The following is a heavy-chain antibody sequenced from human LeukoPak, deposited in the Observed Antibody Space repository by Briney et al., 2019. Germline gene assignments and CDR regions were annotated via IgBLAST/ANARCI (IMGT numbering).Heavy chain of an antibody. J-gene: IGHJ5*02. Sequence: GGSLRLSCAASGFTFSSYEMNWVRQAPGKGLEWVANIKNDGSVKYYGDSVKGRFTISRDNANNSLFLHMNNLRAEDTAVYCSAIFGLVHVAGEDYNWFDPWGQGTLVTVAS. D-gene: IGHD6-19*01. V-gene: IGHV3-7*01. CDR1: GFTFSSYE. CDR3: AIFGLVHVAGEDYNWFDP. CDR2: IKNDGSVK.